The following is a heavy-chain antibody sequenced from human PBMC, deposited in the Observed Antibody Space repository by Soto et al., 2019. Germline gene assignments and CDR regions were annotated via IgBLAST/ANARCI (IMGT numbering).Heavy chain of an antibody. CDR3: ARVCRDIVATILPCGMDV. CDR1: GFTFSSYG. CDR2: IWYDGSNK. D-gene: IGHD5-12*01. Sequence: GGSLRLSCAASGFTFSSYGMHWVRQAPGKGLEWVAVIWYDGSNKYYADSVKGRFTISRDNSKNTLYLQMNSLRAEDTAVYYCARVCRDIVATILPCGMDVWGQGTTVTVSS. J-gene: IGHJ6*02. V-gene: IGHV3-33*01.